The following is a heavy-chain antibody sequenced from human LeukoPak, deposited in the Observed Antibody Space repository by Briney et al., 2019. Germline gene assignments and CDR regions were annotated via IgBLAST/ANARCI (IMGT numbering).Heavy chain of an antibody. V-gene: IGHV3-21*01. CDR3: ARDYCSGGRCYSVDY. Sequence: PGGSLRLSCAASGFTFSNYNMNWVRQAPGEGLEWVSSISSSSTYIYYADSVKGRFTISRDNAKNSLYLQMNSLRAEDTAMYYCARDYCSGGRCYSVDYWGQGTLVTVSS. CDR1: GFTFSNYN. D-gene: IGHD2-15*01. J-gene: IGHJ4*02. CDR2: ISSSSTYI.